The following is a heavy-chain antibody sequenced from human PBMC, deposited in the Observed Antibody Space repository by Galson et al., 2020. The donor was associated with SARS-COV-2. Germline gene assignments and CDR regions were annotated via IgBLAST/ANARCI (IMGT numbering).Heavy chain of an antibody. J-gene: IGHJ4*02. D-gene: IGHD3-3*01. CDR3: ARSNYDFWSGYPPEDY. CDR1: GFTFSSYW. CDR2: IKQDGSEK. V-gene: IGHV3-7*01. Sequence: GESLKISCAASGFTFSSYWMSWVRQAPGKGLEWVANIKQDGSEKYYVDSVKGRFTISRDNAKNSLYLQMNSLRAEDTAVYYCARSNYDFWSGYPPEDYWGQGTLVTVSS.